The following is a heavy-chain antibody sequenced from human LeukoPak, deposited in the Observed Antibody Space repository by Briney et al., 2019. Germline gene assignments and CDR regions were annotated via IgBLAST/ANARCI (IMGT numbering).Heavy chain of an antibody. D-gene: IGHD3-10*01. V-gene: IGHV3-66*01. CDR2: IYSDGST. CDR1: GFTVSSNY. Sequence: GGSLRLSCAASGFTVSSNYMTWVRQAPGKGLEWVSVIYSDGSTYYADSVKGRFTISRDNSKNTLYLQMNSLRAEDTAVYYCARVGYYYGSGSYTGYMDVWGNGTTVPISS. CDR3: ARVGYYYGSGSYTGYMDV. J-gene: IGHJ6*03.